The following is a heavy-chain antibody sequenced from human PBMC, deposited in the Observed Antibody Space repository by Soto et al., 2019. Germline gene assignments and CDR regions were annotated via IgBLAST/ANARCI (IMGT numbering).Heavy chain of an antibody. CDR1: GDTFKNCV. D-gene: IGHD7-27*01. J-gene: IGHJ6*02. Sequence: QVQVVQSGVEVRRPGSSVKVSCKASGDTFKNCVISWVRQAPGQGLEWMGGIIPLFGTTDFAQRFQGRLTITTDESTPTAYMELSRLRSEDTATYYCAAELGFVKLSVVWGQGTTVIVS. V-gene: IGHV1-69*01. CDR2: IIPLFGTT. CDR3: AAELGFVKLSVV.